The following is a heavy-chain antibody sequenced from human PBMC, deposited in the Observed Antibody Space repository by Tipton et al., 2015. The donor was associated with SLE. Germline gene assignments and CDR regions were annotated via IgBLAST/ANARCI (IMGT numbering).Heavy chain of an antibody. CDR1: GGSISGYY. CDR3: ARDERVRGVLGY. J-gene: IGHJ4*02. Sequence: TLSLTCTVSGGSISGYYWSWIRQSPGKGLEWIGNIFYSGSTNYNPSLKSRVTIFVDTSKNQVSLKLSSVTAADTAVYYCARDERVRGVLGYWGQGTLVAVSS. V-gene: IGHV4-59*12. D-gene: IGHD3-10*01. CDR2: IFYSGST.